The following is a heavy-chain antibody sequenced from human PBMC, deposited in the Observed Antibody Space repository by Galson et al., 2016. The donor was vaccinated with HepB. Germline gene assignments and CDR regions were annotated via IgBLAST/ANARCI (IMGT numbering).Heavy chain of an antibody. D-gene: IGHD6-19*01. CDR1: GFTFSDYY. CDR2: INEDGSEA. J-gene: IGHJ5*02. Sequence: SLRLSCAASGFTFSDYYMTWIRQAPGKGLEWVANINEDGSEAVYVDSVKGRFIISRDNAKNPLYLQMNNLRAEDTAVYFCVRAEVGKSEISDPWGQGTLVTVSS. V-gene: IGHV3-7*04. CDR3: VRAEVGKSEISDP.